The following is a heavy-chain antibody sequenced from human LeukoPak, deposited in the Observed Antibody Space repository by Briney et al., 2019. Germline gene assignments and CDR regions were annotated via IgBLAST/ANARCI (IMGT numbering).Heavy chain of an antibody. Sequence: GGSLRLSCAASGFTFSSYAMHWVRQAPGKGLEWVAVISYDGSNKYYADSVKGRFAISRDNSNSTLILQMNSPRADDTAIYYCAKGGLSGDGYYFNYWGQGTLVTVSS. D-gene: IGHD5/OR15-5a*01. CDR1: GFTFSSYA. J-gene: IGHJ4*02. CDR2: ISYDGSNK. V-gene: IGHV3-30*09. CDR3: AKGGLSGDGYYFNY.